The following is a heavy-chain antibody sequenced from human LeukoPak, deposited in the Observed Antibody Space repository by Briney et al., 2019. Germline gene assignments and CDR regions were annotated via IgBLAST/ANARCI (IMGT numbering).Heavy chain of an antibody. Sequence: ASVKVSCKTSVYTFSGYYMHWVRQAPGQGLEWMGWINPNSSVTHYAQRFQGRVTMTRDTSISAAYMELSWLTSDDTAVYYCARERGGNSPFDSWGQGTLVTVSS. CDR2: INPNSSVT. D-gene: IGHD4-23*01. CDR3: ARERGGNSPFDS. J-gene: IGHJ4*02. CDR1: VYTFSGYY. V-gene: IGHV1-2*02.